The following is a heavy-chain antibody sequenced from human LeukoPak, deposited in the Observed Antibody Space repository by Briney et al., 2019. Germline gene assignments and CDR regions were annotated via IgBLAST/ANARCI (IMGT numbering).Heavy chain of an antibody. CDR1: GGSISSYY. J-gene: IGHJ6*02. CDR2: IYYSGST. CDR3: ARGPAETIFGVVIPSYYGMDV. V-gene: IGHV4-59*01. Sequence: SETLSHTCTVSGGSISSYYWSWIRQPPGKGLEWIGYIYYSGSTNYNPSLKSRVTISVDTSKNQFSLKLSSVTAADTAVYYCARGPAETIFGVVIPSYYGMDVWGQGTTVTVSS. D-gene: IGHD3-3*01.